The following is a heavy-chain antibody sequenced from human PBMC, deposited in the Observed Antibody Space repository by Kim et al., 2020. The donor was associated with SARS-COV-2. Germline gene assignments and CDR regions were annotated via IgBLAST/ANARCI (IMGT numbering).Heavy chain of an antibody. Sequence: GGSLRLSCAASGFTFSSYAMHWVRQAPGKGLEWVAVISYDGSNKYYADSVKGLFTISRDNSKNTLYLQMNSLRAEDTAVYYCARDTHDILTGPFGSWFDPWGQGTLVTVSS. CDR1: GFTFSSYA. CDR3: ARDTHDILTGPFGSWFDP. V-gene: IGHV3-30*04. J-gene: IGHJ5*02. CDR2: ISYDGSNK. D-gene: IGHD3-9*01.